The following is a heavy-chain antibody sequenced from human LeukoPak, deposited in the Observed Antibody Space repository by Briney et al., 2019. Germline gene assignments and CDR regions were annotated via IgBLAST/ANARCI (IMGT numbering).Heavy chain of an antibody. CDR1: GFTFDDYA. D-gene: IGHD3-22*01. CDR3: AKDIHYYDSSGTFDY. V-gene: IGHV3-9*01. Sequence: GGSLRLSCAASGFTFDDYATHWVRHAPGKGLEWVSGISWNSGSIVYADSVKGRFTISRDNAKNSLYLQMNSLRAEDTALYYCAKDIHYYDSSGTFDYWGQGTLVTVSS. CDR2: ISWNSGSI. J-gene: IGHJ4*02.